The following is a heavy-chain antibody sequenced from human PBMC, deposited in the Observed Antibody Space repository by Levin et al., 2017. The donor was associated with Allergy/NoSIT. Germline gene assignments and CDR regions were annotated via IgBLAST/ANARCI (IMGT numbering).Heavy chain of an antibody. J-gene: IGHJ4*02. CDR1: GFSFDDYA. CDR2: ISWNSVRI. V-gene: IGHV3-9*01. D-gene: IGHD6-19*01. Sequence: PGGSLRLSCAASGFSFDDYAMHWVRQAPGKGLEWVSGISWNSVRIDYADSVKGRFTISRDNAKNSLFLQMNNLRAEDTAFYYCAKDGRAAVGHFDFWGQGALVTGSS. CDR3: AKDGRAAVGHFDF.